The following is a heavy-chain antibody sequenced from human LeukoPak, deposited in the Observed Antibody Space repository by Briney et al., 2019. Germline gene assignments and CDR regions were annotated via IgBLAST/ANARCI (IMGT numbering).Heavy chain of an antibody. Sequence: AGGSLRLSCAASGFAFSNHWMSWVRQAPGKGLEWVANIKQDGSEKYYVDSLKGRFTISRGNAKNSLYLQMNSLRAEDTAVYYCARIAAAGFDCWGQGTLVTVSS. CDR2: IKQDGSEK. V-gene: IGHV3-7*03. CDR1: GFAFSNHW. J-gene: IGHJ5*01. D-gene: IGHD6-13*01. CDR3: ARIAAAGFDC.